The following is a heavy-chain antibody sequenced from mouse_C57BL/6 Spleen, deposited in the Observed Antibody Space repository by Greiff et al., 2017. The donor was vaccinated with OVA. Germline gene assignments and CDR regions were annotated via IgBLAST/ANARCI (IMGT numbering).Heavy chain of an antibody. J-gene: IGHJ2*01. CDR2: IYPRDGST. CDR3: AREGAFITTVVAPYFDY. V-gene: IGHV1-85*01. Sequence: VHLVESGPELVKPGASVKLSCKASGYTFTSYDINWVKQRPGQGLEWIGWIYPRDGSTKYNEKFKGKATLTVDTSSSTAYMELHSLTSEDSAVYFCAREGAFITTVVAPYFDYWGQGTTLTVSS. D-gene: IGHD1-1*01. CDR1: GYTFTSYD.